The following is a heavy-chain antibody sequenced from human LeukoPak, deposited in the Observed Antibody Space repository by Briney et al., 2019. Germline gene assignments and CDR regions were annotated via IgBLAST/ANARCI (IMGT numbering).Heavy chain of an antibody. J-gene: IGHJ4*02. D-gene: IGHD2-2*01. CDR2: INPNSGGT. CDR1: GYTFTGYY. Sequence: ASVKVSCKASGYTFTGYYMHWVRQAPGQGLEWMGWINPNSGGTNYAQKFQGRVTMTRDTSISTAYMELSRLRSDDTAVYYCARDGGDIVVVPAASDYWGRGTLVTVSS. CDR3: ARDGGDIVVVPAASDY. V-gene: IGHV1-2*02.